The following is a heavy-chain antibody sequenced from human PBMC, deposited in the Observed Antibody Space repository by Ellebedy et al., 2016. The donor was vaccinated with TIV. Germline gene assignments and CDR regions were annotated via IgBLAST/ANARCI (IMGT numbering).Heavy chain of an antibody. J-gene: IGHJ6*02. D-gene: IGHD2-15*01. V-gene: IGHV3-21*06. Sequence: PGGSLRLSCAVSGASFSDTTLTWVRQAPGKGLEWVASISTTNSYIFYTDSVKGRFTISRENANSSLVLQMNSLRTEDTAGYYCVRQRVGGSFLWDVWGRGTTVTVSS. CDR1: GASFSDTT. CDR2: ISTTNSYI. CDR3: VRQRVGGSFLWDV.